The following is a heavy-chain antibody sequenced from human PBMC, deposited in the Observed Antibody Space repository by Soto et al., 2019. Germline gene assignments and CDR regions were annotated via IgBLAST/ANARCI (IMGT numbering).Heavy chain of an antibody. V-gene: IGHV1-2*04. J-gene: IGHJ6*02. CDR2: INPNSGGT. Sequence: ASVKVSCKASGYTFTGYYMHWVRQAPGQGLEWMGWINPNSGGTNYAQKFQGWVTMTRDTSISTAYMELSRLRSDDTAVYYCASHIAAPTRDYYYGMDVWGQGTTVTVSS. CDR3: ASHIAAPTRDYYYGMDV. CDR1: GYTFTGYY. D-gene: IGHD6-6*01.